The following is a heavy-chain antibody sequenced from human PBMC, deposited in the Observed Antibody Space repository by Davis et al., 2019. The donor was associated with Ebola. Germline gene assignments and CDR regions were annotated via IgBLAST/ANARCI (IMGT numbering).Heavy chain of an antibody. J-gene: IGHJ3*02. Sequence: GSLRLSCTVSGGSVSSGSYYWSWIRQPPGKGLEWIGEINHSGSTNYNPSLKSRVTISVDTSKNQFSLKLSSVTAADTAVYYCARGPIFGVVHDAFDIWGQGTMVTVSS. CDR1: GGSVSSGSYY. CDR3: ARGPIFGVVHDAFDI. D-gene: IGHD3-3*01. CDR2: INHSGST. V-gene: IGHV4-39*07.